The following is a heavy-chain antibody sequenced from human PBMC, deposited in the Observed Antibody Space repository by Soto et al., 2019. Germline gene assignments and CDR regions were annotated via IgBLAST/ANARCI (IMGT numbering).Heavy chain of an antibody. CDR3: ARGASGNYYLDY. Sequence: EVQLVESGGNLVQPGGSLRLSCAASGFTFSSYWIHWVRQPPGKGLLWVSRINTDGSTTNYADSVKGRFTISRDNAKNTLYLQMNSLRAEDTAVYYCARGASGNYYLDYWGKGALVTISS. J-gene: IGHJ4*02. V-gene: IGHV3-74*01. D-gene: IGHD3-10*01. CDR2: INTDGSTT. CDR1: GFTFSSYW.